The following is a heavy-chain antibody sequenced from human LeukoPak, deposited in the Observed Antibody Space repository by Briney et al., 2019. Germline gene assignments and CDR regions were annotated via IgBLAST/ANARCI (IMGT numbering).Heavy chain of an antibody. CDR2: IRYDGSKK. CDR3: ARALVGSYFDY. Sequence: GGSLRLSCAASGFTFRSYGMQWVRQAPGKGLEWVTFIRYDGSKKYYADSVKGRFTISRDNSKNTLYLQMNSLRAEDTAVYYCARALVGSYFDYWGQGTLVTVSS. V-gene: IGHV3-30*02. D-gene: IGHD1-26*01. CDR1: GFTFRSYG. J-gene: IGHJ4*02.